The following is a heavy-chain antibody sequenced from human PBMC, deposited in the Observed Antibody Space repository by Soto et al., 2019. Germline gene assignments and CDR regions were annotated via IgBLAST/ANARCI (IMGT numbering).Heavy chain of an antibody. Sequence: ASVKVSCKASGYTFTSYDINWVRQATGQGLEWMGWMNPNSGNTGYAQKFQGRVTMTRNTSISTAYMELSSLRSEDTAVYYCARGPSNYYGSGWYYYYMGVWGKGTKVTVSS. CDR2: MNPNSGNT. V-gene: IGHV1-8*01. CDR3: ARGPSNYYGSGWYYYYMGV. J-gene: IGHJ6*03. CDR1: GYTFTSYD. D-gene: IGHD3-10*01.